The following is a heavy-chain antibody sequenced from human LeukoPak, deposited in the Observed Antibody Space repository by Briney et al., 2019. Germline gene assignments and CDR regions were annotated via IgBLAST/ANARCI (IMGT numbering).Heavy chain of an antibody. CDR3: ARGGYYGSGNDFRFDP. D-gene: IGHD3-10*01. CDR2: NYYSGST. Sequence: SETLSLTCTVSGDSISGFHWSWIRQPPGKGLEWIGYNYYSGSTNYNPSLKSRVTISVDTSKNQFSLKLTSVTAADTAVYYCARGGYYGSGNDFRFDPWGQGTLVTVSS. V-gene: IGHV4-59*01. CDR1: GDSISGFH. J-gene: IGHJ5*02.